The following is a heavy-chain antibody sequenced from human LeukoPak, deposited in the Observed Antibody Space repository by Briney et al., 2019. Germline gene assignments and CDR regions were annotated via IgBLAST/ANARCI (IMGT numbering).Heavy chain of an antibody. V-gene: IGHV3-64*01. J-gene: IGHJ4*02. CDR3: ARDKRNSNGWYATFDY. D-gene: IGHD6-19*01. CDR2: TDSDGDGT. Sequence: GGSLRLSCAASGFTFTNYAMHWVRQAPGKGLEFVAATDSDGDGTYYGNSVKGRFTISRDTSKNTLFLQMDSLRPDDTSVYYCARDKRNSNGWYATFDYWGQGTLVTVSS. CDR1: GFTFTNYA.